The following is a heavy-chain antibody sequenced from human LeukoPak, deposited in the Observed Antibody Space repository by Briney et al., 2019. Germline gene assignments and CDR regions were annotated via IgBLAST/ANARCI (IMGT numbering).Heavy chain of an antibody. CDR3: ARTTSGTYDY. D-gene: IGHD1-26*01. CDR1: GFTFSSYW. Sequence: GGSLRLSCAASGFTFSSYWMHWVRQVPGKGLMWVSRVRSDGSGPTYAASVKGRFTTSGDTAKNSLDRQMKVLRGDATGVYYVARTTSGTYDYWGQGTSVIVSS. J-gene: IGHJ4*02. V-gene: IGHV3-74*03. CDR2: VRSDGSGP.